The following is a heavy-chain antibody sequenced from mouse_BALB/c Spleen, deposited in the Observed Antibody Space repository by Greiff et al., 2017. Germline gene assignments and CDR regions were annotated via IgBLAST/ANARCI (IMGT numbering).Heavy chain of an antibody. CDR1: GYSITSDYA. Sequence: EVQLVESGPGLVKPSQSLSLTCTVTGYSITSDYAWNWIRQFPGNKLEWMGYISYSGSTSYNPSLKSRISITRDTSKNQFFLQLNSVTTEDTATYYCARRGRYWYFDVWGAGTTVTVSS. V-gene: IGHV3-2*02. CDR3: ARRGRYWYFDV. J-gene: IGHJ1*01. CDR2: ISYSGST.